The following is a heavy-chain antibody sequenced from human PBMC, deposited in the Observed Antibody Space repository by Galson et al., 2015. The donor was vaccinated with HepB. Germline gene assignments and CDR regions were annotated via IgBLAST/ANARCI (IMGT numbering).Heavy chain of an antibody. J-gene: IGHJ3*02. D-gene: IGHD3-22*01. V-gene: IGHV3-53*01. Sequence: SLRLSCAASGFTVSSSITSWVRQAPETGLEWVSVIFSGGSTYYADSVKGRFTISRDNSKNTLFLQMNSLRAEDTAVYYCARGTSFARYYDRNGMDDAFDIWGQGTTVTVSS. CDR1: GFTVSSSI. CDR3: ARGTSFARYYDRNGMDDAFDI. CDR2: IFSGGST.